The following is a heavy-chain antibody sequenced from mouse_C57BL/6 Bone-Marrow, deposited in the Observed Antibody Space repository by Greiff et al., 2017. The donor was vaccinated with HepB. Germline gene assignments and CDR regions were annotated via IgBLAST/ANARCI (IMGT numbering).Heavy chain of an antibody. V-gene: IGHV1-9*01. CDR2: ILTGSGST. D-gene: IGHD2-10*01. J-gene: IGHJ4*01. Sequence: VQLQQSGAELMKPGASVKLSCKATGYTFTGYWIEWVKQRPGHGLEWIGEILTGSGSTNYNEKFKGKATFTADTSSNTAYMQLSSLTTEDSAIYYCARSFYGNYGGDYAMDYWGQGTSVTVSS. CDR1: GYTFTGYW. CDR3: ARSFYGNYGGDYAMDY.